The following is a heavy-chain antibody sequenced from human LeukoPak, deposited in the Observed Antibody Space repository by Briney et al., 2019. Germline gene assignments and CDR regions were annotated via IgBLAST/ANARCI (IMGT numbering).Heavy chain of an antibody. CDR1: GFTFSTYN. V-gene: IGHV3-48*04. CDR3: ARGADGVSSNSRGWFDP. J-gene: IGHJ5*02. CDR2: ISSSTSTI. Sequence: GGSLRLSCAASGFTFSTYNMNWVRQAPGKGLEWVPYISSSTSTIYYADSVRGRFTISRDNAKNSLYLQMNSLRAEDTAVYSCARGADGVSSNSRGWFDPWGQGTLVTVSS. D-gene: IGHD2-15*01.